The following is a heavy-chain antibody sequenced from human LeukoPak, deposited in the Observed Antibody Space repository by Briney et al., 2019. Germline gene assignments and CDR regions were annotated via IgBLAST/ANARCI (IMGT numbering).Heavy chain of an antibody. CDR2: INPNSGGT. V-gene: IGHV1-2*02. J-gene: IGHJ5*02. D-gene: IGHD1-26*01. CDR1: GYTFTGYY. CDR3: AREFIPTSLPSTFDP. Sequence: GASVKVSCKASGYTFTGYYMHWVRQAPGQGLEWMGWINPNSGGTNYAQKFQGRVTMTRDTSISTAYMELSRLRSDDTAVYYCAREFIPTSLPSTFDPWGQGTLVTVSS.